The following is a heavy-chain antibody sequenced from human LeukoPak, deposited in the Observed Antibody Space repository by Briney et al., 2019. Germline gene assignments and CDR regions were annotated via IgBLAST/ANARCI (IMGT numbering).Heavy chain of an antibody. CDR1: GGSISSNNW. V-gene: IGHV4-4*02. D-gene: IGHD1-1*01. Sequence: PSETLSLTCAVSGGSISSNNWWIWVRQSPEQGLEWIGEIYHDGSTNYNPSLKSRVTISMDKSKNQLSLKLNFVTAADTAVYYCAREPKVLNGRDAFDIWGQGTMVTVSS. CDR3: AREPKVLNGRDAFDI. CDR2: IYHDGST. J-gene: IGHJ3*02.